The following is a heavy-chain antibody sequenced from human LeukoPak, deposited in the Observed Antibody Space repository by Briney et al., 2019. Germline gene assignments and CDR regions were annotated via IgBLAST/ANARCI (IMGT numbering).Heavy chain of an antibody. CDR1: GYTFTSYG. CDR3: ARDGTDSSGYSDRDY. CDR2: IGAYNGNT. D-gene: IGHD3-22*01. J-gene: IGHJ4*02. Sequence: ASVKVSCTASGYTFTSYGISWVRQAPGQGLEWMGWIGAYNGNTNYAQKLQGRVTMTTDTSTSTAYMELRSLRSDDTAVYYCARDGTDSSGYSDRDYWGQGTLVTVSS. V-gene: IGHV1-18*01.